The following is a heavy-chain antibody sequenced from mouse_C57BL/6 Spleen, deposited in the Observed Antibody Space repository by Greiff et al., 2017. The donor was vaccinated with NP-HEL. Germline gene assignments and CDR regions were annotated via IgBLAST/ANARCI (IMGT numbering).Heavy chain of an antibody. CDR2: ISSGGDYI. D-gene: IGHD2-1*01. CDR3: TREFYYYAMDY. V-gene: IGHV5-9-1*02. CDR1: GFTFSSYA. J-gene: IGHJ4*01. Sequence: EVMLVESGEGLVKPGGSLKLSCAASGFTFSSYAMSWVRQTPEKRLEWVAYISSGGDYIYYADTVKGRFTISRDNARNTLYLQMSSLKSEDTAMYYCTREFYYYAMDYWGQGTSVTVSS.